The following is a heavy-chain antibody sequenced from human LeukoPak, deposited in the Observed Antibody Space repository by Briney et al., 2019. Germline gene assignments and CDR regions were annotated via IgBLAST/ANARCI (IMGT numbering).Heavy chain of an antibody. D-gene: IGHD3/OR15-3a*01. Sequence: ASGKVSCKASGATFTSYAISWVRQAPGQGLEWMGGIIPIFGTANYAQKFQGRVTITADESTSKAYMELSSLRSEDTAVYYCAREEVGICTGYGGVNYYYYGMDVWGKGTTVTVSS. CDR3: AREEVGICTGYGGVNYYYYGMDV. V-gene: IGHV1-69*13. J-gene: IGHJ6*04. CDR1: GATFTSYA. CDR2: IIPIFGTA.